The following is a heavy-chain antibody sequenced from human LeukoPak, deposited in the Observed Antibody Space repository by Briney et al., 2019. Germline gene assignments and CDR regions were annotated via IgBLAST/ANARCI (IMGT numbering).Heavy chain of an antibody. CDR3: ARDLSFDWFPYYFDY. Sequence: PSETLSLTCTVSSGSVSNSHYYWAWVRQPPGKGLEWLGSIFYSGNTHYNPSLKSPVTISIDTSKNRFSLKVSSVTAADTAIYYCARDLSFDWFPYYFDYWGQGILVTVSS. CDR2: IFYSGNT. CDR1: SGSVSNSHYY. V-gene: IGHV4-39*07. J-gene: IGHJ4*02. D-gene: IGHD3-9*01.